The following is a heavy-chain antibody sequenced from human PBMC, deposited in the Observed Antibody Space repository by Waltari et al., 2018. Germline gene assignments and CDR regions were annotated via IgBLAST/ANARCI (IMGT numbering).Heavy chain of an antibody. CDR1: GFTFSDYY. Sequence: VQLVESGGGLVKPGGSLRLSCAASGFTFSDYYMSWIRQAPGKGLEWVSYISSRGSTYYFAGSVKGRFTNSRDNAKNSLFLQMNSLRAEDTAVYYCARSPPAGVLWFGEWGQGTLVTVSS. J-gene: IGHJ4*02. CDR2: ISSRGSTY. CDR3: ARSPPAGVLWFGE. D-gene: IGHD3-10*01. V-gene: IGHV3-11*01.